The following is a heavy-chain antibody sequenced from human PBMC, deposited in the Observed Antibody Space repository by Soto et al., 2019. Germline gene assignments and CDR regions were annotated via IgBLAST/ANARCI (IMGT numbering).Heavy chain of an antibody. V-gene: IGHV1-8*01. Sequence: ASVKAASKAPGSTFTSYDSNWLRQATGQGLEWMGWMNRSSGNKGYAQEFQGRVTMTRTTTISTAYMELSSLRSEDTAFYYWARGLGVEAALDALDVWGQGTTVTVSS. CDR3: ARGLGVEAALDALDV. D-gene: IGHD6-13*01. CDR1: GSTFTSYD. CDR2: MNRSSGNK. J-gene: IGHJ6*02.